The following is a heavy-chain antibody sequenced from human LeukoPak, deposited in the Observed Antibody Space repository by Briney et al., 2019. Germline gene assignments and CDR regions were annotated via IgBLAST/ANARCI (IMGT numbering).Heavy chain of an antibody. CDR1: GGSISNYY. D-gene: IGHD5-12*01. Sequence: SETLSLTCTVSGGSISNYYWSWIRQPPGKGLEWIGYIYHTGSTSYNPSLKSRVIMSVETSQNQFSLKVHSVTAADTAVYYCAREDSGYDYSPFYYWGQGILITVSS. J-gene: IGHJ4*02. CDR2: IYHTGST. CDR3: AREDSGYDYSPFYY. V-gene: IGHV4-59*01.